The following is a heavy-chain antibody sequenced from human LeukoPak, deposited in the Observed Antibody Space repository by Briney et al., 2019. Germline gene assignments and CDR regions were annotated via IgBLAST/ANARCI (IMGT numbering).Heavy chain of an antibody. Sequence: GGSLRLSCSASGFTFSDHYMSWIRQAPGKGLEWVSYISSSGSTIYYADSVKGRFTVSRDNAKNSLYLQMNSLRAEDTAMCYCASHSSGWYISWGQGTLVTVSS. CDR1: GFTFSDHY. CDR2: ISSSGSTI. CDR3: ASHSSGWYIS. V-gene: IGHV3-11*01. J-gene: IGHJ4*02. D-gene: IGHD6-19*01.